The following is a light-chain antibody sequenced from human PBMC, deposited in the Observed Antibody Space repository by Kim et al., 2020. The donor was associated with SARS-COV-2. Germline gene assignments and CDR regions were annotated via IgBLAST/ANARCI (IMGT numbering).Light chain of an antibody. V-gene: IGLV2-14*03. CDR3: SSYRSSDTWV. Sequence: GHSITISCTGTSSDVGGYNYVSWYQQHPGKAPNLMIYDVSKWPSGVSNRFSGSKSGNTASLTISGLQAEDEGDYYCSSYRSSDTWVFGGGTQLTVL. CDR2: DVS. J-gene: IGLJ3*02. CDR1: SSDVGGYNY.